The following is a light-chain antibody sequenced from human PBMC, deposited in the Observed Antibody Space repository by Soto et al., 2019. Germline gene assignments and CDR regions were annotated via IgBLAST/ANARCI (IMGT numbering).Light chain of an antibody. J-gene: IGLJ1*01. Sequence: QSVLTQPPSASGSPGQSVTISCTGTSSDVGGYDYVSWYQQHTGKAPKLMIYEVTIRPSGVSDRFSGSKSGNTASLTVSGLQAEDEADYYCSSYTGGNPSYVFGTGTKATVL. CDR1: SSDVGGYDY. V-gene: IGLV2-8*01. CDR3: SSYTGGNPSYV. CDR2: EVT.